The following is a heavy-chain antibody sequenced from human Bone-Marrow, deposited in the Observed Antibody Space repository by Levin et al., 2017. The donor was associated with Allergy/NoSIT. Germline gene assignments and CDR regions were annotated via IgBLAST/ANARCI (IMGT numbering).Heavy chain of an antibody. CDR3: ARRGGWYGNAFDI. J-gene: IGHJ3*02. CDR1: GYSFANYW. CDR2: INAGDSDT. D-gene: IGHD6-19*01. V-gene: IGHV5-51*01. Sequence: GGSLRLSCKGSGYSFANYWIAWVRQMPGKGLEWMGIINAGDSDTRYSPSFQGQVTISVDKSIFPAFLQWSSLKASDTAIYYCARRGGWYGNAFDIWGQGTMVTVSS.